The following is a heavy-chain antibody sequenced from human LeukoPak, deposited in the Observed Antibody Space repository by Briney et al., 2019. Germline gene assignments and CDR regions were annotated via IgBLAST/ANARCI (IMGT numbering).Heavy chain of an antibody. CDR3: ARASARGYSYGYYYMDV. Sequence: SETLSLTCTVSGGSISSYYWSWIRQPPGKGLEWIGYTYYSGSTNYNPSLKSRVTISVDTSKNQFSLKLSSVTAADTAVYYCARASARGYSYGYYYMDVWGKGTTVTVSS. D-gene: IGHD5-18*01. CDR1: GGSISSYY. J-gene: IGHJ6*03. V-gene: IGHV4-59*01. CDR2: TYYSGST.